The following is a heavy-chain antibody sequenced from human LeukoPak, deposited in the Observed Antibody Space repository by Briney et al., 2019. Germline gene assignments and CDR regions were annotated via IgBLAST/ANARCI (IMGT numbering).Heavy chain of an antibody. Sequence: GASVKVSCKASGYTFTSYYMHWVRQAPGQGLEWMGIINPSRGSTNYAQKFQGRVTMTRDTSTSTVYMELSSLRSEDTAVYYCARDDYDDRSGYQHSTRNDYWGQGTLVTVSS. J-gene: IGHJ4*02. CDR1: GYTFTSYY. V-gene: IGHV1-46*01. D-gene: IGHD3-22*01. CDR3: ARDDYDDRSGYQHSTRNDY. CDR2: INPSRGST.